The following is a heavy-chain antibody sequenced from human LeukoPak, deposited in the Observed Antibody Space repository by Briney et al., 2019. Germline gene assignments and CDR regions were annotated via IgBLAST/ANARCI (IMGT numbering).Heavy chain of an antibody. J-gene: IGHJ4*02. CDR3: ARAPKAVAGMDD. CDR1: GFTFSSYS. CDR2: ISSNSSYI. D-gene: IGHD6-19*01. V-gene: IGHV3-21*01. Sequence: GASLRLSCTASGFTFSSYSMNWVRQAPGKGLEWISSISSNSSYIYYADKVKGRFTISRDNAKNPLYLQMNSLRAEDAAVYYCARAPKAVAGMDDWGKGTLVTVSS.